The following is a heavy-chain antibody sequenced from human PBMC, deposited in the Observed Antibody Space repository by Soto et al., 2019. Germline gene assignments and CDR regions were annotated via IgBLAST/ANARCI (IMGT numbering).Heavy chain of an antibody. D-gene: IGHD1-1*01. V-gene: IGHV1-18*01. CDR1: GYTFTSYG. CDR2: ISARNGDT. CDR3: ARGRYGDY. Sequence: QVHLVQSGAEVKKPGASVKVSCKGSGYTFTSYGITWVRQAPGQGLEWMGWISARNGDTAYEQKLQGRVTVTRDTSSSTAYMELRSLRSDDTAVYYCARGRYGDYWGEGALVTVSS. J-gene: IGHJ4*02.